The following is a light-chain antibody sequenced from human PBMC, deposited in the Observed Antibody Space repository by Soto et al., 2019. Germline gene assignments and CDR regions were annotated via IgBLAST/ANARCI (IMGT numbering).Light chain of an antibody. CDR2: ANT. CDR1: NSNIGAGYG. CDR3: QSYDSSLSGSV. Sequence: QSVLTQPPSVSGAPGQRVTISCTGSNSNIGAGYGVHWYQHLPGTAPKLLIYANTNRPSGVPDRFSGSKSGTSASLAITGLQAEDEADYYCQSYDSSLSGSVFGGGTQLTVL. V-gene: IGLV1-40*01. J-gene: IGLJ3*02.